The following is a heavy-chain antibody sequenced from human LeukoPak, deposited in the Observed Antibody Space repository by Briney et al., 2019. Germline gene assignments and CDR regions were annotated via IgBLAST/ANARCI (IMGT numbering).Heavy chain of an antibody. D-gene: IGHD3-22*01. Sequence: GESLKISCKGSGYSFTSYWIGWVRPMPGKGLEWMGIIYPGDSDTRYSPSFQGQVTISADKSISTAYLQWSSLKASDTAMYYCARQSVSSGPPIDYWGQGTLVTVSS. J-gene: IGHJ4*02. V-gene: IGHV5-51*01. CDR3: ARQSVSSGPPIDY. CDR1: GYSFTSYW. CDR2: IYPGDSDT.